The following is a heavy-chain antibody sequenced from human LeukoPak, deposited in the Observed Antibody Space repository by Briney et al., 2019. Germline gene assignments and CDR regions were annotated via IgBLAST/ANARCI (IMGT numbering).Heavy chain of an antibody. CDR2: IKQDGSEK. Sequence: GGSLRLSCAASGFTFSSYGMHWVRQAPGKGLEWVANIKQDGSEKYYVDSVKGRFSISRDNAKNSLYLQMNSLRAEDTAIYYCARIRQQMVYFDYWGQGTLVTVSS. V-gene: IGHV3-7*01. CDR3: ARIRQQMVYFDY. CDR1: GFTFSSYG. J-gene: IGHJ4*02. D-gene: IGHD3-10*01.